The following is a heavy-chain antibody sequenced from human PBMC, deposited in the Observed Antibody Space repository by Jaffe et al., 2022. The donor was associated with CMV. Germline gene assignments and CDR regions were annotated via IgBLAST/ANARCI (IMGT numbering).Heavy chain of an antibody. CDR1: GFTFSSYG. D-gene: IGHD4-17*01. CDR2: IWYDGSNK. CDR3: ARDPSDYGDYGLDY. J-gene: IGHJ4*02. V-gene: IGHV3-33*08. Sequence: QVQLVESGGGVVQPGRSLRLSCAASGFTFSSYGMHWVRQAPGKGLEWVAVIWYDGSNKYYADSVKGRFTISRDNSKNTLYLQMNSLRAEDTAVYYCARDPSDYGDYGLDYWGQGTLVTVSS.